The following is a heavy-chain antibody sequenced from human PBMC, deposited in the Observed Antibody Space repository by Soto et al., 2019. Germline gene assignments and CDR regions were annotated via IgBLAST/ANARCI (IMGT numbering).Heavy chain of an antibody. J-gene: IGHJ4*02. CDR1: GYTFTSYD. CDR3: ARRPRNWAFDY. CDR2: MNPNSGNT. V-gene: IGHV1-8*01. Sequence: QVQLVQSGAEVKKPGASVKVSCKASGYTFTSYDINWVRQATGQGFEWMGWMNPNSGNTGYAQKCQGXXTXTXXTSITTAYMELSSLRSEDTAVYYCARRPRNWAFDYWGLGTLVTVSS. D-gene: IGHD7-27*01.